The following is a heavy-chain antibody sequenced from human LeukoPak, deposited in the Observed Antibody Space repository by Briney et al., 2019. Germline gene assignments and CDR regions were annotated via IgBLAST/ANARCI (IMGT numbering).Heavy chain of an antibody. CDR2: MNPDSGDT. Sequence: ASVKVSCKASGYTFTSYEINWVRQATGHGLEWMGWMNPDSGDTAYAQRFQGRITMTRSTSITTAYMELSGLRSEDTAVYYCARGLGSYDSSELTWPMISFWGQGTQVTVSS. CDR1: GYTFTSYE. J-gene: IGHJ4*02. V-gene: IGHV1-8*01. CDR3: ARGLGSYDSSELTWPMISF. D-gene: IGHD3-22*01.